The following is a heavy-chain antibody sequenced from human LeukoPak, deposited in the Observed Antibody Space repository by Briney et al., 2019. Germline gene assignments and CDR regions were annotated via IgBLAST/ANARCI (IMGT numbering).Heavy chain of an antibody. CDR1: GGSISSGDYS. CDR3: ARVGSDWNDVRYNWFDP. V-gene: IGHV4-30-2*01. CDR2: ICQSGST. Sequence: SETLSLTCAVSGGSISSGDYSWSWIRPPPGKGLEWIRYICQSGSTYYNPSLKSRVTISVDRSKNQFSLKLSSVTAADTAVYYCARVGSDWNDVRYNWFDPWGQGTLVTVSS. J-gene: IGHJ5*02. D-gene: IGHD1-1*01.